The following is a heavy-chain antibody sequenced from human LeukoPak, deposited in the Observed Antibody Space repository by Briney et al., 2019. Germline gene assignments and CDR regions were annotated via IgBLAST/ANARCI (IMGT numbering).Heavy chain of an antibody. CDR2: ISGSGGST. D-gene: IGHD5-18*01. CDR3: AKDHSGGYSYGYDY. Sequence: GGSLRLSCAASGFTFSSYAMSWVRQAPGKGLEWVSAISGSGGSTYYAVSVKGRFTISRDNSKNTLYLQMNSLRAEDTAVYYCAKDHSGGYSYGYDYWGQGTLVTVSS. CDR1: GFTFSSYA. V-gene: IGHV3-23*01. J-gene: IGHJ4*02.